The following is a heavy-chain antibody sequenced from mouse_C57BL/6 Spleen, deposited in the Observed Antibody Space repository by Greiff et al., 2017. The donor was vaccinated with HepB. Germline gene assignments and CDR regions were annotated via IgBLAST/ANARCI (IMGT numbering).Heavy chain of an antibody. CDR3: GGGDYYGSSPDY. CDR1: GYTFTSYW. J-gene: IGHJ2*01. D-gene: IGHD1-1*01. V-gene: IGHV1-50*01. CDR2: IDPSDSYT. Sequence: VQLQQPGAELVKPGASVKLSCKASGYTFTSYWMQWVKQRPGQGLEWIGEIDPSDSYTNYNQKFKGQATLTVDTSSSTAYMQLSSLTSEDSAVYYCGGGDYYGSSPDYWGQGTTLTVSS.